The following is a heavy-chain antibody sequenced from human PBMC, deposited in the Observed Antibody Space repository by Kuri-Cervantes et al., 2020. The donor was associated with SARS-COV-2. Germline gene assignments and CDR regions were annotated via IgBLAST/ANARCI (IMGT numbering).Heavy chain of an antibody. J-gene: IGHJ4*02. Sequence: ASAKVSCKASGGTFSSYAISWVRQAPGQGLEWMGWINPNSGGTNYAQKFQGRVTMTRDTSISTAYMELSRLRSDDTAVYYCARDLRWAAAGKATSVDYWGQGTLVTVSS. CDR2: INPNSGGT. CDR3: ARDLRWAAAGKATSVDY. D-gene: IGHD6-13*01. V-gene: IGHV1-2*02. CDR1: GGTFSSYA.